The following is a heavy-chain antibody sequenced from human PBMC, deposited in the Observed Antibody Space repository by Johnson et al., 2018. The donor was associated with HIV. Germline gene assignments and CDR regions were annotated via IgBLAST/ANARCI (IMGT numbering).Heavy chain of an antibody. CDR1: GFTFSSYD. V-gene: IGHV3-13*01. CDR2: IGTAGDT. CDR3: ARVGLGDAFDI. Sequence: VQLVESGGGVVRPGGSLRLSCAASGFTFSSYDMHWVRQATGKGLEWVSAIGTAGDTYYPGSVQGRFTISRENAKNSLYLQMNSLRAGDTAVYYCARVGLGDAFDIWGQGTMVTVSS. D-gene: IGHD3-16*01. J-gene: IGHJ3*02.